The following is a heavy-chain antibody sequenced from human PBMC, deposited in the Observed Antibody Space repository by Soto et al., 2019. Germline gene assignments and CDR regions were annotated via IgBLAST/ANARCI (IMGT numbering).Heavy chain of an antibody. CDR2: IYYSGSA. Sequence: QVQLQESGPGLVKPSETLSLTCTVSGGSISSYYWSWIRQPPGKGLEWIGYIYYSGSAYYNPSLNSRVTTSVATSRNRLSLQLNSVTAADTAVYYCARESVGSGKNNWFDPWGQGTLVTVSS. D-gene: IGHD3-10*01. CDR3: ARESVGSGKNNWFDP. V-gene: IGHV4-59*01. J-gene: IGHJ5*02. CDR1: GGSISSYY.